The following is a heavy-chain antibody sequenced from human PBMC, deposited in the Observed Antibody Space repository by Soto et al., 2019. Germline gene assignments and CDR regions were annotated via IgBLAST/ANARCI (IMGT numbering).Heavy chain of an antibody. Sequence: ASVKVSCKASGYTFTSYYIHWVRQAPGQGLEWMGIVNPSGGSTSYAQKFQGRVTMTGDTSTSTVYMELRSLRSEDTAVYYCARAYFYDSSGYYYPPSDYWGQGTLVTGSS. D-gene: IGHD3-22*01. CDR3: ARAYFYDSSGYYYPPSDY. CDR2: VNPSGGST. CDR1: GYTFTSYY. V-gene: IGHV1-46*03. J-gene: IGHJ4*02.